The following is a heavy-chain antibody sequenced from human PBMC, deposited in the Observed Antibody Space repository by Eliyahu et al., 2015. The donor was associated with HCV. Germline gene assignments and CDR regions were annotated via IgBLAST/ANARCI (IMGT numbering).Heavy chain of an antibody. CDR2: IXYTGST. Sequence: QLQLQESGPGLVKPSETLSLTCTVSGGXITSSSYYWAWIRQPPGKGLEWIGSIXYTGSTYYNPSLKSRVTFSVDTSKNQFSLKLSSVTAADTAIYYCAPLSVSSLHFDYKGQGTLVTVSS. CDR1: GGXITSSSYY. V-gene: IGHV4-39*01. J-gene: IGHJ4*02. CDR3: APLSVSSLHFDY. D-gene: IGHD4-11*01.